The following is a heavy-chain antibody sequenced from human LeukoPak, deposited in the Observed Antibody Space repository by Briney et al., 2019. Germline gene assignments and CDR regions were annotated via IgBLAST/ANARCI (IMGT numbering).Heavy chain of an antibody. CDR3: ARDNRSGWFGEYYFDY. J-gene: IGHJ4*02. Sequence: SETLSLTCTVSGGSISSGGYYWSWIRQHPGEGLEWIGYIYYSGSTYYNPSLKSRVTISVDTSKNQFSLKLSSVTAADTAVYYCARDNRSGWFGEYYFDYWGQGTLVTVSS. CDR1: GGSISSGGYY. CDR2: IYYSGST. D-gene: IGHD3-10*01. V-gene: IGHV4-31*03.